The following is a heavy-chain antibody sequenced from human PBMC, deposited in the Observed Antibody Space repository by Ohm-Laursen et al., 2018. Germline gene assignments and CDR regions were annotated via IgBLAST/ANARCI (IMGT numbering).Heavy chain of an antibody. D-gene: IGHD6-6*01. J-gene: IGHJ4*02. Sequence: SETLSLTCTVSGGSISSYYWSWIRQPPGKGLEWIGYIYYSGSTNYNPSLKSRVTISVDTSKNQFSLKLSSVTAADTAVYYCARRGVAARLYYFDYWGQGTLVTVSS. CDR3: ARRGVAARLYYFDY. CDR2: IYYSGST. CDR1: GGSISSYY. V-gene: IGHV4-59*12.